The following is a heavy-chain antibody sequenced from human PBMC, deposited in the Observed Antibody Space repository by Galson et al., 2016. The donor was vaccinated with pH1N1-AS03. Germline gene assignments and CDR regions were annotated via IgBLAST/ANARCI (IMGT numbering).Heavy chain of an antibody. CDR3: LAYGSGTQAYSDY. J-gene: IGHJ4*02. V-gene: IGHV1-46*01. CDR2: IDPSGGGT. CDR1: GYTFTRYY. Sequence: SVKVSCKASGYTFTRYYVHWVRQAPGEGLEWMGVIDPSGGGTTYAQKFQDRVTMTRDTSTSSAHMELSSLRFDDTAVYYCLAYGSGTQAYSDYWGQGTPVAVSS. D-gene: IGHD3-10*01.